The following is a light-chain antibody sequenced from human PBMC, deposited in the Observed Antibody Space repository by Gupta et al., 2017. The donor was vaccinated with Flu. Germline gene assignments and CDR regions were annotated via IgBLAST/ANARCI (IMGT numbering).Light chain of an antibody. J-gene: IGLJ1*01. Sequence: QSALTQPASVSGSLGQSVTISCNGTSSDIGTYDLVSWYRRHPGRVPKLMIYEATKRPPSVSDRFSGSKSGNTASLRISGLQAEDEAEYYCSSYAGSATFIFGTGTNVTVL. V-gene: IGLV2-23*01. CDR2: EAT. CDR1: SSDIGTYDL. CDR3: SSYAGSATFI.